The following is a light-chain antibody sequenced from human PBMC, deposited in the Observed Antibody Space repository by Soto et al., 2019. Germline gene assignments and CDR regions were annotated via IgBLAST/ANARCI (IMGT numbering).Light chain of an antibody. V-gene: IGLV1-51*01. Sequence: QAVVTQPPSVSAAPGQKVTISCSGSSSNIGNNYVSWYQQLPGTAPKLLIYDNNERPSGIPDRFSGSKSGTSATLGITGLQTGDEADYYCGTWDSSLSALVFGGGTKLTVL. J-gene: IGLJ3*02. CDR1: SSNIGNNY. CDR2: DNN. CDR3: GTWDSSLSALV.